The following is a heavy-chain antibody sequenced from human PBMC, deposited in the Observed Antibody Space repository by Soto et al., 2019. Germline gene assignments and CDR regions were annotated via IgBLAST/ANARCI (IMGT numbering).Heavy chain of an antibody. Sequence: PGGSLRLSCAASGFTFYDYGMHWVRQAPGKGLEWVAVIWYDGSNKYYADSVKGRFTISRDNSKNTLYLQMNSLRAEDTAVYYCACLYYYDSSGYASPSAFDIWGQGTMVTVSS. CDR2: IWYDGSNK. CDR1: GFTFYDYG. J-gene: IGHJ3*02. D-gene: IGHD3-22*01. CDR3: ACLYYYDSSGYASPSAFDI. V-gene: IGHV3-33*08.